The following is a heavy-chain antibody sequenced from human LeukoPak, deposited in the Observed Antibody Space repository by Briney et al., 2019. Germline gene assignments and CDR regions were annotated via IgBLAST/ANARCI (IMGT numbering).Heavy chain of an antibody. V-gene: IGHV3-21*01. CDR2: ISSRSNYI. CDR3: ARDRAVYSDSRGYYPDAFDI. CDR1: GFTFDDYA. Sequence: PGGSLRLSCAASGFTFDDYAMHWVRQAPGRGLEWVSSISSRSNYIYLADSLKGRFTISRDNAKNSLYLQMNSLRAEDTAMYYCARDRAVYSDSRGYYPDAFDIWGQGTMVTVSS. J-gene: IGHJ3*02. D-gene: IGHD3-22*01.